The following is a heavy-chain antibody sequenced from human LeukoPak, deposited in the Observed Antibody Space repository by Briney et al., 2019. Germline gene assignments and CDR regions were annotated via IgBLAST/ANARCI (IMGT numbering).Heavy chain of an antibody. CDR3: ARYRIVGAYFDS. J-gene: IGHJ4*02. V-gene: IGHV3-48*03. CDR2: ISSSGSTI. CDR1: GFTFSSYE. Sequence: GGSLRLSCAASGFTFSSYEMNWVRQAPGKGLEWVSYISSSGSTIYYADSVKGRFTISRDNAKNSLYLQMNSLRAEDTAVYYCARYRIVGAYFDSWGQGNLVTVSS. D-gene: IGHD1-26*01.